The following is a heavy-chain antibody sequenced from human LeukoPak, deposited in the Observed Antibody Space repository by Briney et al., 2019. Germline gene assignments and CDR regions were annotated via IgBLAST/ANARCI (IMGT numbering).Heavy chain of an antibody. CDR2: IYHSGST. D-gene: IGHD2-2*01. CDR3: ARDMRYCSSTSCTNWFDP. CDR1: GGSISSGGYS. V-gene: IGHV4-30-2*01. J-gene: IGHJ5*02. Sequence: SQTLSLTCAVSGGSISSGGYSWSWIRQPPGKGLEWIGYIYHSGSTYYNPSLKSRVTISVDRSKNQFSLKLSSVTAADTAVYYRARDMRYCSSTSCTNWFDPWGQGTLVTVSS.